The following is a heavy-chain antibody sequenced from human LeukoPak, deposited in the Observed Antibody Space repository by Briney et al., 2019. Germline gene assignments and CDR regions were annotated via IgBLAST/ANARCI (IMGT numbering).Heavy chain of an antibody. CDR1: GFTFSSYS. CDR2: ISSSSSYI. CDR3: AREVIDPDYGDPVFVY. Sequence: GGSLRLSCAASGFTFSSYSMNWVRQAPGKGLEWVSSISSSSSYIYSADSAKGEFTISRDNAQTTMYLQMKSLREEDTAVYYCAREVIDPDYGDPVFVYWGQGTLVTVCS. D-gene: IGHD4-17*01. J-gene: IGHJ4*02. V-gene: IGHV3-21*01.